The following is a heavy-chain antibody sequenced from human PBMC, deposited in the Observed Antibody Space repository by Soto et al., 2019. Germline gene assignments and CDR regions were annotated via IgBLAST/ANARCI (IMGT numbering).Heavy chain of an antibody. J-gene: IGHJ6*02. CDR1: GFTFSSYG. CDR3: AKSPFTNYYYGMDV. CDR2: ISYDGSNK. Sequence: GGSLRLSCAASGFTFSSYGMHWVRQAPGKGLEWVAVISYDGSNKYYADSVKGRSTISRDNSKNTLYLQMNSLRAEDTAVYYCAKSPFTNYYYGMDVWGQGTTVTVSS. V-gene: IGHV3-30*18.